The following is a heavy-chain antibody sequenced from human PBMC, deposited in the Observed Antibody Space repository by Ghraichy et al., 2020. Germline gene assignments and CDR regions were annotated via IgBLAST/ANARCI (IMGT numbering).Heavy chain of an antibody. Sequence: GESLNISCVVSGFNFSTYTMNWVRQAPGKGLEWVTSISSGSNYIYYIDSVKGRFHISRDNARNSVFLQLNSLRAEDTGMYYCARVSRVCGSVGCHLRIDYGGQGTLVIVAP. CDR2: ISSGSNYI. CDR3: ARVSRVCGSVGCHLRIDY. J-gene: IGHJ4*02. V-gene: IGHV3-21*04. CDR1: GFNFSTYT. D-gene: IGHD3-16*01.